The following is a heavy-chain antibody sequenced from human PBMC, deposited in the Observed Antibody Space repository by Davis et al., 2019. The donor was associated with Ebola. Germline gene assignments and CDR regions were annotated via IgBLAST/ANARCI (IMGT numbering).Heavy chain of an antibody. D-gene: IGHD5-18*01. V-gene: IGHV3-48*04. J-gene: IGHJ3*02. CDR2: ISSSSRTI. CDR3: ARGGERYSYGSRRAFDI. CDR1: GFTFSSYS. Sequence: PGGSLRLSCAASGFTFSSYSMNWVRQAPGKGLEWVSYISSSSRTIYYADSVKGRFIISRDNAKNSLYLQMNSLRAEDTAVYYCARGGERYSYGSRRAFDIWGQGTMVTVSS.